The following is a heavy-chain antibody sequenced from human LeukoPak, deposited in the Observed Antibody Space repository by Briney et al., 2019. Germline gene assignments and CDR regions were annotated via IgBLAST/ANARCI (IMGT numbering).Heavy chain of an antibody. J-gene: IGHJ4*02. D-gene: IGHD3-22*01. CDR2: INHSGST. CDR1: GGSFSGYY. CDR3: ASTYYYDSSGYYYQGCFDY. V-gene: IGHV4-34*01. Sequence: PSETLPLTCAVYGGSFSGYYWSWIRQPPGKGLEWIGEINHSGSTNYNPSLKSRVTISVDTSKNQFSLKLSSVTAADTAVYYCASTYYYDSSGYYYQGCFDYWGQGTLVTVSS.